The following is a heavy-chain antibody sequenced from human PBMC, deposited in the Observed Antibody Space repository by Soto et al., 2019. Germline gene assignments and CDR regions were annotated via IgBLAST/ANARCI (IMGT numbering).Heavy chain of an antibody. CDR2: IIPIFGTA. Sequence: SVKVSCKVSGGTFSSYAISWVRQAPGQGLEWMGGIIPIFGTANYAQKFQGRVTITADESTSTAYMELSSLGSEDTAVYYCARRFVAVAGTDYYYYYGMDVWGQGTTVTVSS. CDR3: ARRFVAVAGTDYYYYYGMDV. J-gene: IGHJ6*02. V-gene: IGHV1-69*13. CDR1: GGTFSSYA. D-gene: IGHD6-19*01.